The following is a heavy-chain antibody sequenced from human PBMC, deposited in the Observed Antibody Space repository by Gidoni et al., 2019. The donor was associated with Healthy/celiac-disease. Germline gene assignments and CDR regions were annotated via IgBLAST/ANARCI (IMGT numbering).Heavy chain of an antibody. Sequence: QVQLQQWGAGLLKPAETLSLTCAVSGGSFSGYYWSWIRQPPGKGREWIGEINHSGSTNNNPSLKSRVTISVDTSKNQFSLKLSSVTAADTAVYYCARGGKYSYGFRGTPFDYWGQGTLVTVSS. CDR3: ARGGKYSYGFRGTPFDY. CDR1: GGSFSGYY. D-gene: IGHD5-18*01. CDR2: INHSGST. J-gene: IGHJ4*02. V-gene: IGHV4-34*01.